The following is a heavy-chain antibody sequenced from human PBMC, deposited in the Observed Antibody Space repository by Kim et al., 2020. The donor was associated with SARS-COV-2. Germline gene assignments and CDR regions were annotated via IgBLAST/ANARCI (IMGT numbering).Heavy chain of an antibody. CDR3: ATSTAMVTSYWFDP. J-gene: IGHJ5*02. CDR2: FDPEDGET. Sequence: ASVKVSCKVSEYTLTELSMHWVRQAPGKGLEWMGGFDPEDGETIYAQKFQARVTMTADTSTDTAYMELRSLRSEDTAVYYCATSTAMVTSYWFDPWGQGTLVTVSS. D-gene: IGHD5-18*01. CDR1: EYTLTELS. V-gene: IGHV1-24*01.